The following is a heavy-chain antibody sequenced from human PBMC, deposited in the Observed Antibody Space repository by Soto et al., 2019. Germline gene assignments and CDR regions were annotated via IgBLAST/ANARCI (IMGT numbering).Heavy chain of an antibody. CDR1: GGSISSGDYY. Sequence: SETLSLTCTVSGGSISSGDYYWSWIRQPPGKGLEWIGYIYYSGSTYYNPSLKSRVTISVDTSKNQFSLKLSSVTAADTAVYYCAREAPYVDIVATINNWFDPWGQGTLVTVSS. D-gene: IGHD5-12*01. J-gene: IGHJ5*02. V-gene: IGHV4-30-4*01. CDR3: AREAPYVDIVATINNWFDP. CDR2: IYYSGST.